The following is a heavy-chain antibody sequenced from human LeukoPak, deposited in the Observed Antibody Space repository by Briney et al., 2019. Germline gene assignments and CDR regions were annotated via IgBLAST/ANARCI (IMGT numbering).Heavy chain of an antibody. J-gene: IGHJ4*02. V-gene: IGHV1-46*01. Sequence: ASVKVSCKASGYTFTSYHIHWVRQAPGQGLEWMGIINPSGGSTTYAQRFQGRVTITRDTSTSTVYMELSSLRSDDTAVYYCARVQVRWYYFDYWGQGTLVTVSS. CDR1: GYTFTSYH. D-gene: IGHD6-13*01. CDR3: ARVQVRWYYFDY. CDR2: INPSGGST.